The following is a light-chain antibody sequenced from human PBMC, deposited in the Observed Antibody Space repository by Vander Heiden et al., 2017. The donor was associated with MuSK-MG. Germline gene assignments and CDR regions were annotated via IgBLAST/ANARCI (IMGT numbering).Light chain of an antibody. CDR1: NLGHKY. Sequence: SYEPTQPPALSVSPGQPAGITCSGANLGHKYAFWYQQKAGPSPVLVIYEDSRRPSMIPERFSGSNSRNTATLTIGGTQAMDEADYYCQAWDSSIVVFGGGTKLTVL. J-gene: IGLJ2*01. CDR2: EDS. V-gene: IGLV3-1*01. CDR3: QAWDSSIVV.